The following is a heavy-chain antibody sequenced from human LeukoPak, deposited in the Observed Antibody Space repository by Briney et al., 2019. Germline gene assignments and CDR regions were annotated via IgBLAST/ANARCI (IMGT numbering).Heavy chain of an antibody. J-gene: IGHJ6*03. Sequence: GGSLRLSCAASGFTFSSYEMNWVRQAPGKGLEWVSYISSSGSTIYYADSVKGRFTISRDNAKNSLFLQMNSLRAEDTAVYYCARVVRSSSSVYYHYMDVWGKGTTVTVSS. CDR1: GFTFSSYE. V-gene: IGHV3-48*03. CDR3: ARVVRSSSSVYYHYMDV. D-gene: IGHD6-6*01. CDR2: ISSSGSTI.